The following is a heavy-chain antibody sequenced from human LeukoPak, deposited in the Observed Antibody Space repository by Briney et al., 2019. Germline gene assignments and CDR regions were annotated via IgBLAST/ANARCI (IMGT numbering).Heavy chain of an antibody. CDR2: ISSSSSTI. CDR1: GFTFGSYS. CDR3: ARYYSSASCYDLGDY. J-gene: IGHJ4*02. D-gene: IGHD2-2*01. V-gene: IGHV3-48*01. Sequence: PGGSLRLSCAASGFTFGSYSMNWVRQAPGKRLEWVSYISSSSSTIYYADSVRGRFTISRDNAKNSLFLQMNSLRAEDTAVYYCARYYSSASCYDLGDYWGQGTLVTVSS.